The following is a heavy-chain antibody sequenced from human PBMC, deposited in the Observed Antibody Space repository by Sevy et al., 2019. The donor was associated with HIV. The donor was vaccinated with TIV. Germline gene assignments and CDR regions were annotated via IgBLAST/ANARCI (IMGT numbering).Heavy chain of an antibody. CDR3: ARDRGEILRSAFKS. D-gene: IGHD3-10*01. Sequence: GGSLRLSCVASGFTFSEYGMHWVRQAPGKGLEWVAVISHDGRNNKYNADSVKGRFTISRDNSKNTLYLQMNSLRAEGTAIYYCARDRGEILRSAFKSWGQGTRVTVSS. CDR2: ISHDGRNNK. CDR1: GFTFSEYG. J-gene: IGHJ5*02. V-gene: IGHV3-30*05.